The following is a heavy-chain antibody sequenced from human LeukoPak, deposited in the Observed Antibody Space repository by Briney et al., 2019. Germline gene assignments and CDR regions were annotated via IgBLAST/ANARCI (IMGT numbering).Heavy chain of an antibody. CDR3: ARGVAVAGTLDY. J-gene: IGHJ4*02. D-gene: IGHD6-19*01. V-gene: IGHV3-30-3*01. Sequence: GRSLRLSCAASGSTFSSYAMHWVRQAPGKGLEWVAVISYDGSNKYYADSVKGRFTISRDNSKNTLYLQMNSLRAEDTAVYYCARGVAVAGTLDYWGQGTLVTVSS. CDR2: ISYDGSNK. CDR1: GSTFSSYA.